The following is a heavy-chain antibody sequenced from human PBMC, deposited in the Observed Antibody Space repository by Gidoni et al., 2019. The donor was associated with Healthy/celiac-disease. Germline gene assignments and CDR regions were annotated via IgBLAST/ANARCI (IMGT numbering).Heavy chain of an antibody. CDR3: ASYGRAALFDY. V-gene: IGHV4-31*03. Sequence: QVQLQESGPGLVKPSQPLSLTFPVSGGSISSGGYYWSWIRQHPGKGLEWIGYIYYSGSTYYNPSLKSRVTRSVDTSKNQFSLKLSSVTAADTAVYYCASYGRAALFDYWGQGTLVTVSS. D-gene: IGHD3-10*01. CDR1: GGSISSGGYY. CDR2: IYYSGST. J-gene: IGHJ4*02.